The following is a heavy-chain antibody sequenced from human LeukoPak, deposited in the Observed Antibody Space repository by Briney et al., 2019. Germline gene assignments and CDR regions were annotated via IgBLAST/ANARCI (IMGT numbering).Heavy chain of an antibody. CDR1: GDSISSANYY. D-gene: IGHD2-2*01. CDR2: IYFSGST. Sequence: SETLSLTCTVSGDSISSANYYWGWVRQPPGKGLEWIGSIYFSGSTYYNPSLKSRVTISVETSKVQFSLKLSSVTAADTAVNYCARDSCSSTSCRKKFDNWGQGTLVTVSS. CDR3: ARDSCSSTSCRKKFDN. V-gene: IGHV4-39*07. J-gene: IGHJ4*02.